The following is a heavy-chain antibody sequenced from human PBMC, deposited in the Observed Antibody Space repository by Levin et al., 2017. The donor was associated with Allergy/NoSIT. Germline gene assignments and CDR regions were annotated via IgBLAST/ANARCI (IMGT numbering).Heavy chain of an antibody. Sequence: GGSLRLSCAASGFTFSSYGMHWVRQAPGKGLEWVAVMSYDGSNKYYADSMKGRFTISRDNSKNTLYLQMNSLRAEDTAVYYCVKDSFLTLSTAHNYFDYWGQGTLVTVSS. D-gene: IGHD2-2*01. CDR1: GFTFSSYG. J-gene: IGHJ4*02. V-gene: IGHV3-30*18. CDR2: MSYDGSNK. CDR3: VKDSFLTLSTAHNYFDY.